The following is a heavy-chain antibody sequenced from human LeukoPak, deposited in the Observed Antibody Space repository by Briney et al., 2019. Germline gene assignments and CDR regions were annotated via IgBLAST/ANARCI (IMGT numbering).Heavy chain of an antibody. D-gene: IGHD1-1*01. V-gene: IGHV3-48*03. Sequence: GGSLRLSCAASGFTFSSYEMHWVRQAPGKGLEWVSYMSSSGSTIYYADSVKGRFTISRGNAKNSLYLQMNSLRAEDTAVYYCAIDLKGHDQDAFDIWGEGKMVTVSP. CDR1: GFTFSSYE. J-gene: IGHJ3*02. CDR3: AIDLKGHDQDAFDI. CDR2: MSSSGSTI.